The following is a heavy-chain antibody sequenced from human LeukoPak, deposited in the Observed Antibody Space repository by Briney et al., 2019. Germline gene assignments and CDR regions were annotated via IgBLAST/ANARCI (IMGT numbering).Heavy chain of an antibody. Sequence: ASVKVSCKASGGTFSSYAISWVRQAPGQGLECMGRIIPIFGIANYAQKFQGRVTITADKSTSTAYMELSSLRSEDTAVYYCARDSQDGYNSAFDYWGQGTLVTVSS. CDR1: GGTFSSYA. J-gene: IGHJ4*02. D-gene: IGHD5-24*01. CDR2: IIPIFGIA. CDR3: ARDSQDGYNSAFDY. V-gene: IGHV1-69*04.